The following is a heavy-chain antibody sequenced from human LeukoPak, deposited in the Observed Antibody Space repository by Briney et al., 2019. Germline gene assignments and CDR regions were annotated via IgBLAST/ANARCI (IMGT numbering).Heavy chain of an antibody. CDR1: GFTVSSNY. CDR2: ISGSGGST. V-gene: IGHV3-23*01. D-gene: IGHD6-6*01. CDR3: AKGKPKSSIAARPNYYYYGMDV. Sequence: GGSLRLSCAASGFTVSSNYMSWVRQAPGKGLEWVSAISGSGGSTYYADSVKGRFTISRDNSKNTLYLQMNSLRAEDTAVYYCAKGKPKSSIAARPNYYYYGMDVWGQGTTVTVSS. J-gene: IGHJ6*02.